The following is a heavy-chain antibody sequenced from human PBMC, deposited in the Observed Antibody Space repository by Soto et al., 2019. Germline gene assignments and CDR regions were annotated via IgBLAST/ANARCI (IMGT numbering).Heavy chain of an antibody. CDR3: AAGDCSSTSCSPDYYYGMEV. Sequence: GVAVKVCCKAPRYTFTSYAMQLVCHAKGQRLECIGWIVVGSGNTNYAQKFQERVTITRDMSTSTAYMELGSLRSEDTAVYYCAAGDCSSTSCSPDYYYGMEVWGQGTTVTVSS. J-gene: IGHJ6*02. CDR1: RYTFTSYA. CDR2: IVVGSGNT. D-gene: IGHD2-2*01. V-gene: IGHV1-58*02.